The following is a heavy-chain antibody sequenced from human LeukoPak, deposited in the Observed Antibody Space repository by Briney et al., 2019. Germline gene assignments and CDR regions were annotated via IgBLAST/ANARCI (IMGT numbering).Heavy chain of an antibody. Sequence: GGSLRLSCAASGFTFSDYYMSWIRQAPGKGLEWVSYISSSGSTIYYADSVKGRFTISRDNAKNSLYLQMNSLRSDDTAVYYCARDLTERILWFGELFGVVPWFDPWGQGTLVTVSS. CDR1: GFTFSDYY. V-gene: IGHV3-11*01. CDR3: ARDLTERILWFGELFGVVPWFDP. D-gene: IGHD3-10*01. J-gene: IGHJ5*02. CDR2: ISSSGSTI.